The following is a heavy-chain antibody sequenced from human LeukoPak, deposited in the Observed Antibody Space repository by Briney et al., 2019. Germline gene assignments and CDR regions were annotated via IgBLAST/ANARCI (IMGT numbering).Heavy chain of an antibody. Sequence: KSSETLSLTCAVYGGSFSGYYWSWIRQPPGKGLEWIGEINHSGSTNYNPSLKSRVTISVDTSKNQFSLNLSSVTAADTAVYYCARQISRSGRFNYYFDYLGQGTLVTVSS. CDR3: ARQISRSGRFNYYFDY. J-gene: IGHJ4*02. CDR1: GGSFSGYY. V-gene: IGHV4-34*01. D-gene: IGHD3-10*01. CDR2: INHSGST.